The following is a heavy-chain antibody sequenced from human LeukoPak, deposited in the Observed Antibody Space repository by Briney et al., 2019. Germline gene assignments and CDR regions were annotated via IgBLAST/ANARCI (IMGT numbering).Heavy chain of an antibody. J-gene: IGHJ6*03. D-gene: IGHD7-27*01. CDR2: IWNDGRSE. Sequence: GGSLRLSCAASGLMFRDCGMHWVRQAPGKGLEWVSFIWNDGRSEHYADSVQGRFSVSRDNSDNTLYLHMTNLRPDDTAVYYCAKDPGATAWGYYMDVWGTGTTVTVSS. CDR3: AKDPGATAWGYYMDV. V-gene: IGHV3-30*02. CDR1: GLMFRDCG.